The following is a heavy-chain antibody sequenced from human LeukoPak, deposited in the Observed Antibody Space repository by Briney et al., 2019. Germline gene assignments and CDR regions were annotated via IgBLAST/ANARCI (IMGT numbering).Heavy chain of an antibody. CDR1: GGSVSSGSYY. CDR3: ASGGYYYDSSGYSFDY. J-gene: IGHJ4*02. V-gene: IGHV4-61*01. Sequence: PSETLSLTRTVSGGSVSSGSYYWSWIRQPPGKGLEWIGYIYYSGSTNYNPSLKSRVTISVDTSKNQFSLKLSSVTAADTAVYYCASGGYYYDSSGYSFDYWGQGTLVTVSS. D-gene: IGHD3-22*01. CDR2: IYYSGST.